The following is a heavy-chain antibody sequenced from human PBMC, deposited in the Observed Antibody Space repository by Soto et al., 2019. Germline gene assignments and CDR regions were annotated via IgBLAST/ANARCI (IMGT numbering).Heavy chain of an antibody. Sequence: PGESLKISCKGSGYSFTSYWIGWVRQMPGKGLEWMGIIYPGDSDTRYSPSFQGQVTISADKSISTAYLQWSSLKASDTAMYYCARQTHVLRYFDGFWDIPSAYYYDGMDVWGQGTTVTVSS. CDR3: ARQTHVLRYFDGFWDIPSAYYYDGMDV. CDR1: GYSFTSYW. CDR2: IYPGDSDT. V-gene: IGHV5-51*01. J-gene: IGHJ6*02. D-gene: IGHD3-9*01.